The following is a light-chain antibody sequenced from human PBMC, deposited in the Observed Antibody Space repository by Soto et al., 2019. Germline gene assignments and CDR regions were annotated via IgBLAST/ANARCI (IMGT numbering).Light chain of an antibody. CDR2: EVT. Sequence: QSVLTQPASVSGSPGQSITISCTGSNSDIGAYDYVSWYQQHPGKPPTLLIYEVTFRPSGVPNRFSGSKSGNTATLTISGLLTEDEADYYCGLYASATLIFGGGTKVTVL. CDR1: NSDIGAYDY. V-gene: IGLV2-14*01. CDR3: GLYASATLI. J-gene: IGLJ2*01.